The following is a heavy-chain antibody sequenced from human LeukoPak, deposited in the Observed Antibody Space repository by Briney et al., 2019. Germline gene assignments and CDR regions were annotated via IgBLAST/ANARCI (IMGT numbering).Heavy chain of an antibody. V-gene: IGHV4-59*01. CDR2: IYYSGST. CDR1: GGSISSYY. J-gene: IGHJ4*02. D-gene: IGHD6-6*01. CDR3: ARVVQVFDY. Sequence: PSETLSLTCTVSGGSISSYYWSWIWQPPGKGLELIGYIYYSGSTNYNPSLKSRVTISVDTSKNQFSLKLSSVTAADTAVYYCARVVQVFDYWGQGTLVTVSS.